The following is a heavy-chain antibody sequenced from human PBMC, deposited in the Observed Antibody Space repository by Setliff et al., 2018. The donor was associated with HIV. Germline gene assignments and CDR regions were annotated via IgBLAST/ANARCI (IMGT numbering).Heavy chain of an antibody. Sequence: LRLSCAASGFTFSSCAMSWVRQPPGKGLEWMGYIYHSGTSNYNPSLKSRVTISVDTSKNQFSLKLSSVTAADTAGYFCARSLTYDYTWFDVWGQGTLVTVSS. CDR2: IYHSGTS. J-gene: IGHJ5*02. V-gene: IGHV4-59*01. D-gene: IGHD4-4*01. CDR1: GFTFSSCA. CDR3: ARSLTYDYTWFDV.